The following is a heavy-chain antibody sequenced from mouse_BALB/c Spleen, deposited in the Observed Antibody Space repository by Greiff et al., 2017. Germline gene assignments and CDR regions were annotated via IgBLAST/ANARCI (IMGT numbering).Heavy chain of an antibody. V-gene: IGHV1-5*01. CDR2: IYPGNSDT. Sequence: VQLQQSGPELVKPGASVKMSCKASGYSFTSYWMHWVKQRPGQGLEWIGAIYPGNSDTSYNQKFKGKAKLTAVTSASTAYMELSSLTNEDSAVYYCTYYYGSSRNWAYYFDYWGQGTTLTVSS. J-gene: IGHJ2*01. D-gene: IGHD1-1*01. CDR1: GYSFTSYW. CDR3: TYYYGSSRNWAYYFDY.